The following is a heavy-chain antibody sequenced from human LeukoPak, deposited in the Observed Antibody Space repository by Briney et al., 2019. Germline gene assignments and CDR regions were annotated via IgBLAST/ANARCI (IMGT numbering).Heavy chain of an antibody. CDR3: ARSPYCSGGRCYSGGIWFDP. D-gene: IGHD2-15*01. Sequence: SDTLSLTCAVSGYSISSGYYWGWIRQPPGKGLEWIGRNYHSGSTYLNPSLKSRVTISVDTSKNQFSLKLSSVTAADTALYYCARSPYCSGGRCYSGGIWFDPRGQGTLVTVS. V-gene: IGHV4-38-2*01. CDR1: GYSISSGYY. J-gene: IGHJ5*02. CDR2: NYHSGST.